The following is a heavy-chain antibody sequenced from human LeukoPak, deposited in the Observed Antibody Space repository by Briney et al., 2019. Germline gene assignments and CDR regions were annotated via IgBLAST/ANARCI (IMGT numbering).Heavy chain of an antibody. CDR1: GGSISSYY. V-gene: IGHV4-59*01. Sequence: SETLSLTCTVSGGSISSYYWSWIRQPPGKGLEWIGYIYYSGSTNYNPSLKSRVTISVDTSKNQSPPKLSSVTAADTAVYYCARAVAAHYFDYWGQGTLVTVSS. J-gene: IGHJ4*02. D-gene: IGHD6-19*01. CDR3: ARAVAAHYFDY. CDR2: IYYSGST.